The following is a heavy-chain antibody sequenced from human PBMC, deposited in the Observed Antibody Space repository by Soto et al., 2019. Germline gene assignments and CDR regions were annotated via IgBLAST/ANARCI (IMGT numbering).Heavy chain of an antibody. Sequence: QITLEESGPTLVKPTQTLTLTCTFSGFSLSARGVGVGWIRQPPGKALEWLALIYWNDDKRYTPSLKSRLTITKDTSKNQVVLTMTNVDPVDTATYYCAHSPWGAAPDYWGQGTLVTVSS. V-gene: IGHV2-5*01. J-gene: IGHJ4*02. CDR3: AHSPWGAAPDY. CDR2: IYWNDDK. CDR1: GFSLSARGVG. D-gene: IGHD3-16*01.